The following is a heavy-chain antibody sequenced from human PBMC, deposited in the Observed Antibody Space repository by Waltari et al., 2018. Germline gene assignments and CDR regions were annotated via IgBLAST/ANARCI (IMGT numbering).Heavy chain of an antibody. CDR3: ARDSASFVGIDY. Sequence: QVQLVQSGAEVKKPGSSVKVSCKASGGTFSSYAISWVRQAPGQGLEWMGGIIPIFGTANYAQKFQGRVTITTDESTSTAYMELSSPRSEDTAMYYCARDSASFVGIDYWGQGTLVTVSS. D-gene: IGHD1-26*01. V-gene: IGHV1-69*05. J-gene: IGHJ4*02. CDR2: IIPIFGTA. CDR1: GGTFSSYA.